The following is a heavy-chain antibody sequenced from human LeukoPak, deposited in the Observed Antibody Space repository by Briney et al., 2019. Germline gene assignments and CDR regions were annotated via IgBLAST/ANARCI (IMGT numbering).Heavy chain of an antibody. CDR2: SGGST. CDR3: TRDRDSGSHYGY. CDR1: GFSVSNNY. Sequence: GGSLRLSCAGSGFSVSNNYMSWVRQAPGKGLEWVSVSGGSTYYADSVKGRFTISRDNSKNTLYLQMNSLRAEDTAVYYCTRDRDSGSHYGYWGQGTLSSSPQ. D-gene: IGHD1-26*01. V-gene: IGHV3-66*02. J-gene: IGHJ4*02.